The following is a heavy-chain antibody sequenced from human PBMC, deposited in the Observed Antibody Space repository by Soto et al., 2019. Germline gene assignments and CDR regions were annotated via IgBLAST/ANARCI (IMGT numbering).Heavy chain of an antibody. CDR2: ISAYNGNT. CDR1: GYTFTSYG. CDR3: ATKTTDYYDRSCYYDY. Sequence: QVQLVQSGAEVKKPGASVKVSCKASGYTFTSYGISWVRQAPGQGLEWMGWISAYNGNTNYAQKLQGRVTMTTDTTTSTAYKELRSLRSSDTAVYYCATKTTDYYDRSCYYDYWGQGTLVTVSS. J-gene: IGHJ4*02. V-gene: IGHV1-18*01. D-gene: IGHD3-22*01.